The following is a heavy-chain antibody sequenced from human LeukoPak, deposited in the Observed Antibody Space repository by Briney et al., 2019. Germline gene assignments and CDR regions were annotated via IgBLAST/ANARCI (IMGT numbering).Heavy chain of an antibody. CDR1: GFTFSSHW. CDR3: ARALYTTGWYPDYFDF. CDR2: IKQDGSEK. Sequence: GGSLRLSCAASGFTFSSHWMSWLRQAPGKGLEWVANIKQDGSEKYYLDSVKGRFTISRDNAKNSLYLQMNSLRAEDTAVYYCARALYTTGWYPDYFDFWGQGTLVTVSS. J-gene: IGHJ4*02. V-gene: IGHV3-7*04. D-gene: IGHD6-19*01.